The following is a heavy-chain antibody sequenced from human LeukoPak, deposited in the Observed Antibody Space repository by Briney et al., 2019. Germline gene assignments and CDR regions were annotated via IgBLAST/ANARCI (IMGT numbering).Heavy chain of an antibody. CDR3: AKFPGYNWNYWFDP. D-gene: IGHD1-7*01. Sequence: GGSLRLSCAASGFTFSSYAMSWVRQAPGKGLEWVSAISGSGGSTHYADSVKGRFTISRDNSKNTLYLQMNSLRAEDTAVYYCAKFPGYNWNYWFDPWGQGTLVTVSS. CDR2: ISGSGGST. CDR1: GFTFSSYA. J-gene: IGHJ5*02. V-gene: IGHV3-23*01.